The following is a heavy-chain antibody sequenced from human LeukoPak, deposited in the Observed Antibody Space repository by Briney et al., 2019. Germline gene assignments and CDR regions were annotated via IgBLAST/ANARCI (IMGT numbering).Heavy chain of an antibody. CDR2: IIPIFGTA. D-gene: IGHD4-17*01. J-gene: IGHJ6*02. CDR1: GGTFSSYA. Sequence: EASVKVSCKASGGTFSSYAISWVRQAPGQGLEWMGGIIPIFGTANYAQKFQGRVTITADESTSTAYMELSSLRSEDTAVYYCARDSYGDFNYYYYGMDVWGRGTTVTVSS. CDR3: ARDSYGDFNYYYYGMDV. V-gene: IGHV1-69*13.